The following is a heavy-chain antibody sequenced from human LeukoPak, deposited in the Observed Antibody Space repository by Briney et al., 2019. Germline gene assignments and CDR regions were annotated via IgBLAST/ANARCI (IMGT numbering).Heavy chain of an antibody. CDR2: IYYSGST. J-gene: IGHJ5*02. CDR1: GGSISSYY. CDR3: ARQDPYNWFDP. V-gene: IGHV4-59*08. Sequence: SETLSLTCTVSGGSISSYYWSWIRQPPGKGLEWIGYIYYSGSTNYNPSLKSRVTISVDTSKNQFSLKLSSVTAADTAVYYCARQDPYNWFDPWGQGTLVTVSS.